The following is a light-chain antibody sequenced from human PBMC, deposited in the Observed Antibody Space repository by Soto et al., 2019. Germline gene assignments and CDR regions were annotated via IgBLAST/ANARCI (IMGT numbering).Light chain of an antibody. J-gene: IGKJ3*01. CDR2: GAS. V-gene: IGKV3-20*01. CDR3: QQYGRPPFT. CDR1: QSVSNNY. Sequence: EIVMTQSPATLSVSPGERATLSCRASQSVSNNYLAWYQQKPGQAPRLLIYGASSRATGIPGRFSGSGSGTDFTLTISRLEPEDFAVYYCQQYGRPPFTFGPGTKVDIK.